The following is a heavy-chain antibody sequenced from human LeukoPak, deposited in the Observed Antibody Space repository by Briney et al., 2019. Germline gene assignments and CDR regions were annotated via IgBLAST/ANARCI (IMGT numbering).Heavy chain of an antibody. CDR2: ISSSGSTI. CDR1: GFTFSDYY. CDR3: ARLAVAGTYFDY. J-gene: IGHJ4*02. V-gene: IGHV3-11*01. Sequence: GSLRLPCAASGFTFSDYYMSWIRQAPGKGLEWVSYISSSGSTIYYADSVKGRFTISRDNAKNSLYLQMNSLRAEDTAVYYCARLAVAGTYFDYWGQGTLVTVSS. D-gene: IGHD6-19*01.